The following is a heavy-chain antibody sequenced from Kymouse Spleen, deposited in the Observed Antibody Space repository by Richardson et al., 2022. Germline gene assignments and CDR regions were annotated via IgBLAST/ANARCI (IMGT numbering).Heavy chain of an antibody. J-gene: IGHJ6*02. CDR1: GFTFSDYY. CDR3: ARDRITIF*LVIILYYYYYGMDV. D-gene: IGHD3-9*01. Sequence: QVQLVESGGGLVKPGGSLRLSCAASGFTFSDYYMSWIRQAPGKGLEWVSYISSSGSTIYYADSVKGRFTISRDNAKNSLYLQMNSLRAEDTAVYYCARDRITIF*LVIILYYYYYGMDVWGQGTTVTVSS. V-gene: IGHV3-11*01. CDR2: ISSSGSTI.